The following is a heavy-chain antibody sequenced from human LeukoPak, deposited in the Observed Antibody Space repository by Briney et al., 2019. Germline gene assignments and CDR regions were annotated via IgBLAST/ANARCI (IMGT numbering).Heavy chain of an antibody. D-gene: IGHD2/OR15-2a*01. CDR2: ISYDGSNK. CDR3: ASLLSGHVVVIKNFDY. Sequence: GGSLRLSCAASGFTFSSYAMHWVRQAPGKGLEWVAVISYDGSNKYYADSVKGRFTISRDNSKNTLYLQMNSLRAEDTAVYYCASLLSGHVVVIKNFDYWGQGTLVIVSS. V-gene: IGHV3-30-3*01. CDR1: GFTFSSYA. J-gene: IGHJ4*02.